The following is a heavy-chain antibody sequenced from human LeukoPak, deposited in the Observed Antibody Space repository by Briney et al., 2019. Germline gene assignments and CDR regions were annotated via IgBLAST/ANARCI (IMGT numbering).Heavy chain of an antibody. CDR3: ARAGGITMIREVKVLDAFDI. CDR1: GFTFNRCW. CDR2: ILHDESNK. V-gene: IGHV3-30*03. J-gene: IGHJ3*02. D-gene: IGHD3-22*01. Sequence: GGSLRLSCVVSGFTFNRCWMNWVRQAPGKGLEWVAVILHDESNKYYADSVKGRFTISRDTSKNTLYLLMNSLRAEDTAVYYCARAGGITMIREVKVLDAFDIWGQGTPVTVSS.